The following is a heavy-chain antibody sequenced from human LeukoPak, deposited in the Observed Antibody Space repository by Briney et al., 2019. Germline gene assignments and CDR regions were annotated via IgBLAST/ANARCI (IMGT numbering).Heavy chain of an antibody. D-gene: IGHD3-16*01. Sequence: GGSLRLSCATSGFTFSSSWMHWVRQAPGKGLVWVSRINGDGGTTNYAESVKGRFTVSRDNAKNTLYLQMNSLRAEDTAVYYCARDIRRGAFDIWGQGTMVTVSS. CDR1: GFTFSSSW. J-gene: IGHJ3*02. CDR2: INGDGGTT. V-gene: IGHV3-74*01. CDR3: ARDIRRGAFDI.